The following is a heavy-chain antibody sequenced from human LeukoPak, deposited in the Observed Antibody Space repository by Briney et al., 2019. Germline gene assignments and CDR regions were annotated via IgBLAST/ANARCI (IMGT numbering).Heavy chain of an antibody. V-gene: IGHV4-39*07. CDR2: IYYSGST. D-gene: IGHD5-18*01. Sequence: SETLSLTCTVSGGSISSSSYYWGWIRQPPGKGLEWIGSIYYSGSTYYNPSLKSRVTISVDTSKNQFSLKLSSVTAADTAVYYCARALYSYGSFDYWGQGTLVTVSS. CDR3: ARALYSYGSFDY. CDR1: GGSISSSSYY. J-gene: IGHJ4*02.